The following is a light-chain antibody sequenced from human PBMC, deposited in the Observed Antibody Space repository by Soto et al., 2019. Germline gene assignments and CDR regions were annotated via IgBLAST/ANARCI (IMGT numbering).Light chain of an antibody. CDR2: DAS. Sequence: EILFTQSPATLSLSPGEKATLSSRASQSVSSYLAWYQQKPGQAPRLLIYDASNRATGIPARFSGSGSGTDFTLTISSLEPEDSAVYYCQQYGYSFWTFGQGTKVDIK. J-gene: IGKJ1*01. CDR3: QQYGYSFWT. V-gene: IGKV3-11*01. CDR1: QSVSSY.